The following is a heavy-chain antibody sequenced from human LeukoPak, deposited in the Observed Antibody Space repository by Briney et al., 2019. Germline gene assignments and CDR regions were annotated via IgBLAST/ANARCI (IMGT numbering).Heavy chain of an antibody. Sequence: SETLSLTCAVYDESFSGYYCSWIRQPPRKGLEWIGEIDHSGSTNYNPSLQSRVTISVDTSKNQFSLKVSSVSAADTAVYYCARGNRPYGEHETFDIWGHGTTVTVSP. D-gene: IGHD3-10*01. CDR3: ARGNRPYGEHETFDI. CDR2: IDHSGST. J-gene: IGHJ3*02. CDR1: DESFSGYY. V-gene: IGHV4-34*01.